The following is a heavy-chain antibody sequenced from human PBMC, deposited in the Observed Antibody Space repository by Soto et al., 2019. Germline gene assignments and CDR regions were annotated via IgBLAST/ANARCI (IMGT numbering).Heavy chain of an antibody. D-gene: IGHD3-16*01. CDR1: GFTFSRYW. Sequence: EVQLVESGGGLVQPGGSLRLSCAVSGFTFSRYWMHWFRQDPGNGLVWVSSINTDGTNTQYADSVRGRFTVSRDNAKNTVYLQMISLRSEDTAVYYCAKDLLWGQSDXWGXXXXVVVSS. V-gene: IGHV3-74*03. CDR3: AKDLLWGQSDX. CDR2: INTDGTNT. J-gene: IGHJ4*01.